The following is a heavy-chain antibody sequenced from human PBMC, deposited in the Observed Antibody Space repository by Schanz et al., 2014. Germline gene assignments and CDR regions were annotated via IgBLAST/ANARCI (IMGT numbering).Heavy chain of an antibody. CDR1: GATFNSYA. J-gene: IGHJ4*02. D-gene: IGHD4-17*01. Sequence: QVRLVQSGAEVKKPGSSVKVSCKSSGATFNSYAFGWVRQAPGQGFEWVGSIIPPLRQTRYAQKFEERVIITADTSTTAVYMDLASLTSDDAAVYFCSRIIDCDYLYWGRGTLVTVSS. CDR3: SRIIDCDYLY. V-gene: IGHV1-69*04. CDR2: IIPPLRQT.